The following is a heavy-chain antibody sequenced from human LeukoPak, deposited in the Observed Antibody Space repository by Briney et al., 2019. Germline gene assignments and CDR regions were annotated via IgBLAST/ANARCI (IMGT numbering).Heavy chain of an antibody. D-gene: IGHD2-15*01. CDR2: VSSDGTT. J-gene: IGHJ4*02. V-gene: IGHV4-59*08. CDR1: GDSVTSSY. CDR3: ARLDCLIEGCYNH. Sequence: SETLSLTCSVSGDSVTSSYWNWIRQPPGKGLEWMGYVSSDGTTNYNPSLRSRLIMSVDTAKNDISLNLTSVTAADTAIYYCARLDCLIEGCYNHWGRGTLVTVSS.